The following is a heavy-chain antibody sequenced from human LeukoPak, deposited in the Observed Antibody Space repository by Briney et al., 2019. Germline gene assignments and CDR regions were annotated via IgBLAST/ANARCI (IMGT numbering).Heavy chain of an antibody. J-gene: IGHJ4*02. CDR1: GGSISSSSDY. Sequence: SETLSLTCTVSGGSISSSSDYWGWIRQPPGKGLEWIGNIYYSGSPYYNPSLKSRVTISLDTSKNQFSLKLSSVTAADTAVYYCARDYYDSSGYYDYWGQGTLVTVSS. V-gene: IGHV4-39*07. D-gene: IGHD3-22*01. CDR2: IYYSGSP. CDR3: ARDYYDSSGYYDY.